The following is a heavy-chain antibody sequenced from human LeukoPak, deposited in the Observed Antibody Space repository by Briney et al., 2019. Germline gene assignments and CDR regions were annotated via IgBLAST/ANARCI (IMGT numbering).Heavy chain of an antibody. D-gene: IGHD1-26*01. V-gene: IGHV1-3*01. CDR1: GYTFSNYA. CDR3: ARGRWVGTTQAYYLDF. Sequence: ASVKVSCKASGYTFSNYAIHWVRQAPGERLEWMGWVNAGNGDTRYSPEFQGRVTIARDTSASTVYMELSSLTSADTATYYCARGRWVGTTQAYYLDFWGQGTLVTVSS. CDR2: VNAGNGDT. J-gene: IGHJ4*02.